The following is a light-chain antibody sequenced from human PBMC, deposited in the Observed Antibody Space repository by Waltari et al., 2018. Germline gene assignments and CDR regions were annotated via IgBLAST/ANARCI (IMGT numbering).Light chain of an antibody. J-gene: IGLJ3*02. V-gene: IGLV8-61*01. Sequence: QTVVTPEASFSVSPGGEVTPTCRLTSGSVSTSSYPGWSQQTPGQPPRALIYNTNTRSPGVPDRFSGSILGNKAALTITGAQTDDECDYYCVLYMGSGIWMFGGGTKLTVL. CDR3: VLYMGSGIWM. CDR1: SGSVSTSSY. CDR2: NTN.